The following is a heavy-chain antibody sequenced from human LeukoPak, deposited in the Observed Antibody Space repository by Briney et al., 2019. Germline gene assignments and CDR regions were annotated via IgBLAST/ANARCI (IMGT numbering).Heavy chain of an antibody. D-gene: IGHD5-18*01. CDR3: VRTAMVIRVVC. CDR1: GGSISSSSYY. CDR2: IYYSGST. J-gene: IGHJ4*02. Sequence: SETLSLTCTVSGGSISSSSYYWGWIRQPPGKGLEWIGSIYYSGSTYYNPSLKSRVTISVDTSKNQFSLKLSSVTAADTAVYYCVRTAMVIRVVCWGQGTLVTVSS. V-gene: IGHV4-39*07.